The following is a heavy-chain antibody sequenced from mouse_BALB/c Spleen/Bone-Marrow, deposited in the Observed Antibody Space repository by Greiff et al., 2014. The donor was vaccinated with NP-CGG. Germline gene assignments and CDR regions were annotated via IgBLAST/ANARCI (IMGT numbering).Heavy chain of an antibody. CDR1: GYAFSSYW. CDR3: ARWITTVVAPYVMDY. Sequence: QVQLKGSGAGLVRPGSSVKISCQASGYAFSSYWMNWVKQRPGQGLEWIGQIYPGDGDTNYNGKFKGKATLTADKSSSTAYMQLSSLTSEDSAVYFCARWITTVVAPYVMDYWGQGTSVTVSS. CDR2: IYPGDGDT. D-gene: IGHD1-1*01. V-gene: IGHV1-80*01. J-gene: IGHJ4*01.